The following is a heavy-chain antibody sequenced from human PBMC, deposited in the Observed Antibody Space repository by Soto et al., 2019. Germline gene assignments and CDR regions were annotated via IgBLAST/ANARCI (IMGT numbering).Heavy chain of an antibody. CDR3: ARVNRYSGSYGLGYYGMDV. D-gene: IGHD1-26*01. Sequence: PGGSLRLSCAASGFTFSSYGMHWVRQAPGKGLEWVAVISYDGSSKYYADSVKGRFTISRDNSKNSLYLQMNSLRAEDTAVYYCARVNRYSGSYGLGYYGMDVWGQGTTVTVSS. V-gene: IGHV3-30*03. J-gene: IGHJ6*02. CDR1: GFTFSSYG. CDR2: ISYDGSSK.